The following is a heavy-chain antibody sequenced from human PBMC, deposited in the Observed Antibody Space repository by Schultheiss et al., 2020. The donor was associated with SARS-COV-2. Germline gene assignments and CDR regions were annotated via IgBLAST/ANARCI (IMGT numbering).Heavy chain of an antibody. J-gene: IGHJ4*02. Sequence: SQTLSLTCPVSGGSVTSASDHWSWIRQPPGKGLEWIGYFYYSGTTDYNPTLESRLSISVDTSKNQFSLKVSSVTAADTAVYYCARGGAARQPPPVWGQGTLVTVSS. D-gene: IGHD6-6*01. CDR2: FYYSGTT. CDR3: ARGGAARQPPPV. CDR1: GGSVTSASDH. V-gene: IGHV4-61*01.